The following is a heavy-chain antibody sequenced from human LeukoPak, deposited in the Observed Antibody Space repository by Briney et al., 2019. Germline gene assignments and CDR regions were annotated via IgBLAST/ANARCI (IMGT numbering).Heavy chain of an antibody. V-gene: IGHV1-3*01. J-gene: IGHJ4*02. D-gene: IGHD2/OR15-2a*01. CDR1: GYTFTTYN. CDR3: ARALSIGRPYDY. Sequence: ASVKVSCKASGYTFTTYNIHWVRQAPGQRLEWMGWINAGNGNTKYSQNFQGRVTITRDTSATTAYMGLSSLRSEDTAVYYCARALSIGRPYDYWGQGTLVTVSS. CDR2: INAGNGNT.